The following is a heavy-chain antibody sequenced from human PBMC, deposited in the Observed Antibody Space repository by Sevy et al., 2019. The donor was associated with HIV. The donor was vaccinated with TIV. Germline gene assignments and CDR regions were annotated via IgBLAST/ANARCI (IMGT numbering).Heavy chain of an antibody. V-gene: IGHV4-59*01. CDR2: IYYSGST. D-gene: IGHD6-25*01. CDR3: ARAPPVRSGDDSLNWFDP. Sequence: SETLSLTCTIFGGSISAYYWSWFRQPPGRGLEYIGYIYYSGSTNYNPSLKSRVTISVDTSKNQFSLRLTSVTTADTATYYCARAPPVRSGDDSLNWFDPWGQGALVTASS. J-gene: IGHJ5*02. CDR1: GGSISAYY.